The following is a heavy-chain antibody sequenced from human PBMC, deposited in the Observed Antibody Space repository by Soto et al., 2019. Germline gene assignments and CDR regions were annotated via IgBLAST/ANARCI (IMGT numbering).Heavy chain of an antibody. CDR1: GGSISNGAYY. J-gene: IGHJ4*02. CDR2: IYYSGST. Sequence: SETLSLTCTVSGGSISNGAYYWSWIRQHPGEGLEWIGYIYYSGSTYCDPSLKSRVTISVDTSKNQFSLKLSSVTAADTAVYYCARVGYGSGTYYRFDSWGQGTPVTVSS. D-gene: IGHD3-10*01. V-gene: IGHV4-31*03. CDR3: ARVGYGSGTYYRFDS.